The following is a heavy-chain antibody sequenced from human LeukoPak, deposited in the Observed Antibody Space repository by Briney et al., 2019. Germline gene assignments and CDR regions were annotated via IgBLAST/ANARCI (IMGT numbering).Heavy chain of an antibody. CDR1: GFTFSSYW. V-gene: IGHV3-7*01. Sequence: GGSLRLSCAASGFTFSSYWMSWVRQAPGKGLEWVANIKQDGSEKYYVDSVKGRFTISRDNAKNSLYLQMNSLRAEDTAVYYCARADARGSGYYYYAFDIWGQGTMVTVSS. CDR3: ARADARGSGYYYYAFDI. J-gene: IGHJ3*02. CDR2: IKQDGSEK. D-gene: IGHD3-22*01.